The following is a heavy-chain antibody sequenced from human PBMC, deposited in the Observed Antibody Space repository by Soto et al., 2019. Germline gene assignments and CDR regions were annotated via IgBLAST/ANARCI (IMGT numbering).Heavy chain of an antibody. D-gene: IGHD1-7*01. CDR2: ISANGQGI. J-gene: IGHJ4*02. CDR3: AKDRNYPRDKFHY. Sequence: PGGSLRLSCAASGFTFSTYALSWVRQAPGKGLEWVSAISANGQGIYYADSVRGRFTISRDNSKNTIFLHMDSLRAEDTAVYYCAKDRNYPRDKFHYWGPGTLVTVSS. V-gene: IGHV3-23*01. CDR1: GFTFSTYA.